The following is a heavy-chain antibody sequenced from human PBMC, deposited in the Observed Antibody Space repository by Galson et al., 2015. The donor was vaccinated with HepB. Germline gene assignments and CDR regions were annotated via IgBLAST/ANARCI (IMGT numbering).Heavy chain of an antibody. CDR2: IIPIFGTA. D-gene: IGHD3-3*01. V-gene: IGHV1-69*06. CDR3: ANPRDFWSGYDY. J-gene: IGHJ4*02. CDR1: GYTFTGYY. Sequence: SVKVSCKASGYTFTGYYMHWVRQAPGQGLEWMGGIIPIFGTANYAQKFQGRVTITADKSTSTAYMELSSLRSEGTAVYYCANPRDFWSGYDYWGQGTLVTVSS.